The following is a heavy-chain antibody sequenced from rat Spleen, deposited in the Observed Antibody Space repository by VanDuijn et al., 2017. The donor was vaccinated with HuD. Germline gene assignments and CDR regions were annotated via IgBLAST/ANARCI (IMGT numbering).Heavy chain of an antibody. CDR1: GFNFNDHW. CDR2: ISPGGGNI. Sequence: EVKLVESGGGLVQPGRSLKLSCAASGFNFNDHWMGWVRQAPGKGLEWVASISPGGGNIYYRDSVKGRFTISRDNAKSTLSLQMDSLRSEDTATYYCASLNNPFDYGGQGVMVTVSS. J-gene: IGHJ2*01. CDR3: ASLNNPFDY. D-gene: IGHD1-4*01. V-gene: IGHV5-25*01.